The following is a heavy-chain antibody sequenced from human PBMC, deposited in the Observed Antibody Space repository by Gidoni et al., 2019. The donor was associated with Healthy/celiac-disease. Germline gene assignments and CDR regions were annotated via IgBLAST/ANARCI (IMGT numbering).Heavy chain of an antibody. J-gene: IGHJ3*02. CDR1: GGSLSSSSYY. Sequence: QLQLQESGPGLVKPSETLSLTCTVSGGSLSSSSYYWGWIRQPPGKGLEWIGSIYYSGSTYYNPALKSRVTISVDTSKNQFSLKLSSVTAADTAVYYCARHVGTPGSDAFDIWGQGTMVTVSS. V-gene: IGHV4-39*01. D-gene: IGHD1-7*01. CDR3: ARHVGTPGSDAFDI. CDR2: IYYSGST.